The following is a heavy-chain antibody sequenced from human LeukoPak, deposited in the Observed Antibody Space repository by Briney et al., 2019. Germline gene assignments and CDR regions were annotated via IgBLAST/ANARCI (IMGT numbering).Heavy chain of an antibody. CDR2: INPNSGGT. CDR3: ARSPVLRYFGWLLDPFDY. D-gene: IGHD3-9*01. J-gene: IGHJ4*02. V-gene: IGHV1-2*02. Sequence: ASVKVSCKASGYTFTGYCMHWVRQAPGQGLEWMGWINPNSGGTNYAQKFQGRVTMTRDTSISTAYMELSRLRSDDTAVYYCARSPVLRYFGWLLDPFDYWGQGTLVTVSS. CDR1: GYTFTGYC.